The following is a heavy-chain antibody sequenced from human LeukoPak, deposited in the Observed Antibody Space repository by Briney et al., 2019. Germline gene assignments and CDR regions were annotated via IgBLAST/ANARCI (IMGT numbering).Heavy chain of an antibody. V-gene: IGHV1-69*05. CDR3: ARDRGYAFWSGYYMGRYYYYMDV. CDR2: IIPIFGTA. Sequence: EASVKVSCKASGGTFSSYAISWVRQAPGQGLEWMGGIIPIFGTANYAQKFQGRVTITTDESTSTAYMELSSLRSEDTAVYYCARDRGYAFWSGYYMGRYYYYMDVWGKGTTVTVSS. D-gene: IGHD3-3*01. J-gene: IGHJ6*03. CDR1: GGTFSSYA.